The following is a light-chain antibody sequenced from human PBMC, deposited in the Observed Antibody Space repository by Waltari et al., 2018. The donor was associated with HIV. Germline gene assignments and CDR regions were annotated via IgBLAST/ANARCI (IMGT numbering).Light chain of an antibody. Sequence: EVVLTQSPATLSLSPGETATLSCRASQSVGSYLAWYQQKPGQAPRLLIYDASNRATGVPARFSGLGSGTDFTLTISSLEPEDFAVYYCQQRSNWPPITFGQGTRLENK. J-gene: IGKJ5*01. V-gene: IGKV3-11*01. CDR3: QQRSNWPPIT. CDR1: QSVGSY. CDR2: DAS.